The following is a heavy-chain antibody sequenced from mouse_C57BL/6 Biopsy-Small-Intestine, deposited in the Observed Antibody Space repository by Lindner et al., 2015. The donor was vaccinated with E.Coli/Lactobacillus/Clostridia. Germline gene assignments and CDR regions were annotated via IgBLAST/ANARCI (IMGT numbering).Heavy chain of an antibody. V-gene: IGHV1-81*01. Sequence: SVKVSCKASGGTLSNYAITWVRQAPGQGLEWMGGIIPIFGTVTYAQKFQGRVTITADKSTSTAYMELSSLRSEDTAVYYCGRRIGDGFNFYIDYWGQGTLVTVSS. CDR1: GGTLSNYA. CDR3: GRRIGDGFNFYIDY. CDR2: IIPIFGTV. D-gene: IGHD2-1*01. J-gene: IGHJ4*01.